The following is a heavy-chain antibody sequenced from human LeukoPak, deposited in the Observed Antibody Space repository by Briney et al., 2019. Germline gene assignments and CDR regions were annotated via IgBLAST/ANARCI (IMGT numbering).Heavy chain of an antibody. CDR2: IYYSGST. CDR1: GGSISSSSYY. D-gene: IGHD5-18*01. Sequence: SETLSLTCTVSGGSISSSSYYWGWLRQPPGKGPEWIGSIYYSGSTYYNPSLKSRVTISVDPSKNQFSLKLSSVTAADTAVYYCARHSGYSYGYAYYYYYMDVWGKGTTVTVSS. V-gene: IGHV4-39*01. J-gene: IGHJ6*03. CDR3: ARHSGYSYGYAYYYYYMDV.